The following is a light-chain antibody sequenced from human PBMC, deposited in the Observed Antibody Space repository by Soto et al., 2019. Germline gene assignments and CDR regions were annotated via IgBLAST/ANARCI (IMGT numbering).Light chain of an antibody. V-gene: IGKV1D-12*01. CDR3: QQANSFPHT. CDR1: QGISTC. J-gene: IGKJ2*01. CDR2: AAS. Sequence: DIQMTQSPSSVSASVGDRVTITCRASQGISTCLAWYQQKPGKAPNLLIYAASSLQSGVPSRFSGSGSETEFTLTISSLQPEDFATYYCQQANSFPHTFGQGTKLEIK.